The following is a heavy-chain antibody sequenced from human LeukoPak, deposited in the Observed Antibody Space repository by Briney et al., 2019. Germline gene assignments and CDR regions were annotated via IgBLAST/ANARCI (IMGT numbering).Heavy chain of an antibody. Sequence: GGSLRLSCTASGFTFSNYAMTWVRQAPGEGLEWVSSISDTGSSTYYADSVRGRFTISRDNFKTTVYLQMNSLRVEDTAVYYCARGHSGYNEGPFDDWGQGTLVTVSS. CDR1: GFTFSNYA. J-gene: IGHJ4*02. CDR3: ARGHSGYNEGPFDD. CDR2: ISDTGSST. V-gene: IGHV3-23*01. D-gene: IGHD5-12*01.